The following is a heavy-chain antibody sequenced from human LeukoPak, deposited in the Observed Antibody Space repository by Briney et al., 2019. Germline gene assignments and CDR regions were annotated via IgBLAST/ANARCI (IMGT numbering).Heavy chain of an antibody. CDR1: GGSFRGYY. V-gene: IGHV4-34*01. CDR2: INHSGST. J-gene: IGHJ4*02. D-gene: IGHD2-21*02. Sequence: SETLSLTCAVYGGSFRGYYWSWIRQPPGKGLEWIGEINHSGSTNYNPSLKSRVTISVDTSKNQFSLKLSSVTAADTAVYYCARRYGGNSSSYDYWGQGTLVIVS. CDR3: ARRYGGNSSSYDY.